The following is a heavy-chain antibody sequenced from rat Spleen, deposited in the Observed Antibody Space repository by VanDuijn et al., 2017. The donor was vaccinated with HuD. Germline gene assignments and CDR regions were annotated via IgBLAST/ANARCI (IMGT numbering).Heavy chain of an antibody. CDR3: AREELGVRD. V-gene: IGHV4-2*01. CDR1: GFNFNDHW. J-gene: IGHJ2*01. CDR2: INKDSSII. Sequence: EVKLVESGGGLVQPGRSLKLSCVASGFNFNDHWMGWVRQAPGKGLEWIGEINKDSSIIKYVPSLKDKITNSRDNAQNTLYLQMSKLGSEDTDIYYCAREELGVRDWGQGIMVTVSS. D-gene: IGHD4-3*01.